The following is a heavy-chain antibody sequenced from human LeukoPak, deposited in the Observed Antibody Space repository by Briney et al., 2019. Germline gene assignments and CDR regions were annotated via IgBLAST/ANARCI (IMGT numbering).Heavy chain of an antibody. Sequence: GGSLRLSCAASGFTFSSYEMNWVRQAPGKGLEWVSYISSSGSIIYYADSVKGRFTISRDNAKNSLYLQMNSPRAEDTAVYYCARDSSGYYEFPYYMDVWGKGTTVTISS. J-gene: IGHJ6*03. CDR1: GFTFSSYE. D-gene: IGHD3-22*01. CDR2: ISSSGSII. CDR3: ARDSSGYYEFPYYMDV. V-gene: IGHV3-48*03.